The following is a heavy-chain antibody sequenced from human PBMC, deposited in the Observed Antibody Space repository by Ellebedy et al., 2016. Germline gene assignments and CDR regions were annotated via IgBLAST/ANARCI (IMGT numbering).Heavy chain of an antibody. Sequence: ASVKVSXKASSYTFTNYGISWVRQAPGQGLEWMGWISAYNGNTNYAQKFQGRVTMTRNTSISTAYMELSSLRSEDTAVYYCARGLAGPLSSSSDYWGQGTLVTVSS. CDR2: ISAYNGNT. V-gene: IGHV1-18*01. CDR1: SYTFTNYG. CDR3: ARGLAGPLSSSSDY. D-gene: IGHD6-6*01. J-gene: IGHJ4*02.